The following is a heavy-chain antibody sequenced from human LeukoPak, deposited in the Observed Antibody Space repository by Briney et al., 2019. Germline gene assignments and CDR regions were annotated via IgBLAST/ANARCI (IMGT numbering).Heavy chain of an antibody. CDR2: IHYSGST. D-gene: IGHD3-10*01. CDR1: GGSISGFH. Sequence: KPSETLSLTCTVSGGSISGFHWSWIRQPPGKGLESIGYIHYSGSTDYNPSLKSRVTISVDTSKNQFSLKLSSVTAADTAVYYCTRHLDYYGSGSYEYWGQGTLVTVSS. CDR3: TRHLDYYGSGSYEY. J-gene: IGHJ4*02. V-gene: IGHV4-59*08.